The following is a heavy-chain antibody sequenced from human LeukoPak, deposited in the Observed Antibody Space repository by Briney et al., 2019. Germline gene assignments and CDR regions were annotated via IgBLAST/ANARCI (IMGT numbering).Heavy chain of an antibody. CDR3: AREYSSGWHDAFDI. D-gene: IGHD6-19*01. J-gene: IGHJ3*02. V-gene: IGHV3-23*01. CDR2: ISGSGGST. CDR1: GFTFSSFA. Sequence: GGSLRLSCAASGFTFSSFAMNWVRQAPGKGLEWVSAISGSGGSTYYADSVKGRFTISRDNSKNTLYLQMGSLRAEDMAVYYCAREYSSGWHDAFDIWGQGTMVTVSS.